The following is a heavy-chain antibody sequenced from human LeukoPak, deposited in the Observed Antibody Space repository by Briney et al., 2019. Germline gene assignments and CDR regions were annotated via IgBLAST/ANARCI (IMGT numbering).Heavy chain of an antibody. CDR1: GFSFSAYW. V-gene: IGHV3-7*01. J-gene: IGHJ4*02. D-gene: IGHD2-15*01. Sequence: GGSLRLSCAASGFSFSAYWMTWVRQAPGTGLEWVANINPAGTETYYVDPVKGRFTVSRDNAKNLLYLQMDSLRAEDTAVYHCARFGYVAAVDVWGQGTLVTVSS. CDR2: INPAGTET. CDR3: ARFGYVAAVDV.